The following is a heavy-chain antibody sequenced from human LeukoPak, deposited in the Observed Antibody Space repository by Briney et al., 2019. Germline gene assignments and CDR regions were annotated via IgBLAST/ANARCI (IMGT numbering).Heavy chain of an antibody. CDR3: ARELCLGDLWGLFDY. D-gene: IGHD3-16*01. CDR1: GFTVSSNY. J-gene: IGHJ4*02. Sequence: GGSLRLSCAASGFTVSSNYMSWVRQAPGKGLEWVSVIYSGGSTYYADSVKGRFTISRDNSKNTLYLQMNSLRAEDTAVYYCARELCLGDLWGLFDYGGQGTLVTVSS. CDR2: IYSGGST. V-gene: IGHV3-53*01.